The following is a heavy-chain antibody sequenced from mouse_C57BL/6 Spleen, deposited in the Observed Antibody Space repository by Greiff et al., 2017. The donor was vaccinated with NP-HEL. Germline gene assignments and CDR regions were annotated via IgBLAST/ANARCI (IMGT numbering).Heavy chain of an antibody. V-gene: IGHV1-76*01. Sequence: QVQLQQSGAELVRPGASVKLSCKASGYTFTDYYINWVKQRPGQGLEWIARIYPGSGNTYYNEKFKGKATLTAEKSSSTAYMQLSSLTSEDSAVYFCARGGPYGNLDYWGQGTTLTVSS. CDR2: IYPGSGNT. J-gene: IGHJ2*01. CDR3: ARGGPYGNLDY. CDR1: GYTFTDYY. D-gene: IGHD2-1*01.